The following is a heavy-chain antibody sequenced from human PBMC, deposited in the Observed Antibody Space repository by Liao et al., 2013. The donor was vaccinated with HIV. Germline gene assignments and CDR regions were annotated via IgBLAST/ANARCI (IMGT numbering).Heavy chain of an antibody. CDR1: GDSISRYY. V-gene: IGHV4-59*01. CDR3: GRESLRPSVGGQLVYDNY. D-gene: IGHD6-6*01. CDR2: IYYSGST. J-gene: IGHJ4*02. Sequence: QVQLQESGPGLVKPSETLSLTCTVSGDSISRYYWSWIRQPPGKGLEWIGYIYYSGSTNYNPSLKSRVTISVDTSKNQFSLKLSSVTAADTAVYYCGRESLRPSVGGQLVYDNYWGQGTLVTVSS.